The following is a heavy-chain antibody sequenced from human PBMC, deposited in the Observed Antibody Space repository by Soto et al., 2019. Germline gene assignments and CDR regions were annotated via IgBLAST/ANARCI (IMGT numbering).Heavy chain of an antibody. J-gene: IGHJ4*02. CDR3: AKDKGGAVAGPFDY. CDR1: GFTFSSYA. D-gene: IGHD6-19*01. CDR2: ISGSGGST. V-gene: IGHV3-23*01. Sequence: EVQLLESGGGLVQPGGSLRLSRAASGFTFSSYAMSWVRQAPGKGLEWVSAISGSGGSTYYADSVKGRFTISRDNSKNNLYLQMDSLRANNTAVYYCAKDKGGAVAGPFDYWGQGTLVVVSS.